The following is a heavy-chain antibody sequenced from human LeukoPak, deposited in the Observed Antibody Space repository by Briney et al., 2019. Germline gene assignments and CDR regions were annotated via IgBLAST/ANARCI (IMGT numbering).Heavy chain of an antibody. D-gene: IGHD3-10*01. CDR1: GGSFSGYY. V-gene: IGHV4-34*01. CDR3: ARGLWGGSGSYPQTNYYYYYYMDV. CDR2: INHSGST. J-gene: IGHJ6*03. Sequence: SETLSLTCAVYGGSFSGYYWSWIRQPPGKGLEWIGEINHSGSTNYNPSLKSRVTISVDTSKNQFSLKLSSVTAADTAVYYCARGLWGGSGSYPQTNYYYYYYMDVWGKGTTVTVSS.